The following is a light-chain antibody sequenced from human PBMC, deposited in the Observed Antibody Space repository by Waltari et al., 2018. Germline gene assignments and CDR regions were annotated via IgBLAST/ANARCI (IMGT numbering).Light chain of an antibody. Sequence: QSALTQPASVSGSPGQSITISCTGTSSDIGSYNFVSWYQHHPGKAPKLILYEVTKRSSGVSDRFSGSKSGNTASLTIPGLQAEDDADYYCYSSAMSAFVVFGGGTKLTVL. CDR3: YSSAMSAFVV. CDR2: EVT. V-gene: IGLV2-23*02. J-gene: IGLJ3*02. CDR1: SSDIGSYNF.